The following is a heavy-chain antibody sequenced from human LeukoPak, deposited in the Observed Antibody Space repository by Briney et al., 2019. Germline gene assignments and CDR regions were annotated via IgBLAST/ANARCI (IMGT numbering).Heavy chain of an antibody. CDR2: IKEDGSKI. CDR3: ARDLEYTTSSGDY. J-gene: IGHJ4*02. D-gene: IGHD6-6*01. CDR1: GFTFTTNW. V-gene: IGHV3-7*01. Sequence: GGSLRLSCAASGFTFTTNWMSWVRQTPGKGLEWVANIKEDGSKIYYVDSVRGRFTISRDNAKNSLYLQMNSLRAEDTAVYYCARDLEYTTSSGDYWGQGILVTVSS.